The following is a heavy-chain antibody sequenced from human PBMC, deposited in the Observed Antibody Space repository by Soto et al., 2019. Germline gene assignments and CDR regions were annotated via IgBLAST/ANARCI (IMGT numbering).Heavy chain of an antibody. J-gene: IGHJ3*02. V-gene: IGHV1-24*01. Sequence: GASVKVSCKVSGYTHTELSMHWVRQAPGKGLEWMGGFDPEDGETIYAQKFQGRVTMTEDTSTDTAYMELSSLRSEDTAVYYCATSPSKGYDFMPILFDIWGQGTMVTVSS. D-gene: IGHD5-12*01. CDR1: GYTHTELS. CDR2: FDPEDGET. CDR3: ATSPSKGYDFMPILFDI.